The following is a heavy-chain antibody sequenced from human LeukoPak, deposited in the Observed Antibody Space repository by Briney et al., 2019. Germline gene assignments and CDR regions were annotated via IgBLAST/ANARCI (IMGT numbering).Heavy chain of an antibody. CDR2: IKHDGSEK. D-gene: IGHD4-17*01. CDR3: TRDPVYGALDY. V-gene: IGHV3-7*01. J-gene: IGHJ4*02. Sequence: GGSLRLSCAASGFTFSSYWMSWVRQAPGKGLEWVANIKHDGSEKYYVDSVKGRFTISRDNAKNSLYLQMNSLRAEDTAVYYCTRDPVYGALDYWGQGTLVIVSS. CDR1: GFTFSSYW.